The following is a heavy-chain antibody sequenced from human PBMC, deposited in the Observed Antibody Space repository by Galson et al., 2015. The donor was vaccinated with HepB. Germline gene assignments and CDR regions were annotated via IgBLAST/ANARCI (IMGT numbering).Heavy chain of an antibody. Sequence: SVKVSCKASGYTFTSYGISWVRQAPGQGLEWMGWISAYNGNTNYAQKLQGRVTMTTDTSTSTAYMELRSLRSDDTAVYYCARGIGGGYCSSTSCYWGRVYYYYYGMDVWGQGTTVTVSS. CDR2: ISAYNGNT. CDR1: GYTFTSYG. CDR3: ARGIGGGYCSSTSCYWGRVYYYYYGMDV. V-gene: IGHV1-18*01. J-gene: IGHJ6*02. D-gene: IGHD2-2*01.